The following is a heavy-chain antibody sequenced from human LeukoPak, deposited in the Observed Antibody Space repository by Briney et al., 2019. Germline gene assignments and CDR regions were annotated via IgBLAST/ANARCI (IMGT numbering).Heavy chain of an antibody. Sequence: SETLSLTCTVSGGSISSYYWSWIRQPPGKGLEWIGYIYYSGSTNYNPSLKSRVTISVDTSKNQFSLKLSSVTAADTAVYYCARGDHDYGDYPGAFDIWGQGTMVTVS. J-gene: IGHJ3*02. CDR3: ARGDHDYGDYPGAFDI. D-gene: IGHD4-17*01. V-gene: IGHV4-59*01. CDR2: IYYSGST. CDR1: GGSISSYY.